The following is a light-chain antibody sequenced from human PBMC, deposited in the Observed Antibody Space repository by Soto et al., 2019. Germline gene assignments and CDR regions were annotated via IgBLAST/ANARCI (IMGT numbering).Light chain of an antibody. CDR3: AQIYTAQWT. J-gene: IGKJ1*01. Sequence: DIHVTQSPSSLPASLGDRVTITCRASENIKTYLTWYQQKPGKAPNLLIYGASTLKTGVPSRFSGSGSGTDFTFTIGGLQPDDFATYYCAQIYTAQWTFGQGTRVDLK. V-gene: IGKV1-39*01. CDR1: ENIKTY. CDR2: GAS.